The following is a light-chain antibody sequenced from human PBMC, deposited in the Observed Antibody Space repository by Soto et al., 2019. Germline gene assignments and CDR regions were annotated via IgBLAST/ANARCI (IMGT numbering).Light chain of an antibody. Sequence: EIVLTQSPATLSLSPGERATLSCRASQSISSSYLAWYQQKPGQAPRLLIYDASTRATGIPARFSGSGSGTEFTLTISSLQSEDFAVYYCQQYNNWPRTFGQGTKVDIK. CDR2: DAS. J-gene: IGKJ1*01. V-gene: IGKV3-15*01. CDR3: QQYNNWPRT. CDR1: QSISSSY.